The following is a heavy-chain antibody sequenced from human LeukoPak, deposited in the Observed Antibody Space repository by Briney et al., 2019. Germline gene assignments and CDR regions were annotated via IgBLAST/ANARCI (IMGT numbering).Heavy chain of an antibody. D-gene: IGHD2-21*01. CDR3: AREGAHIGSYYDY. V-gene: IGHV3-7*01. J-gene: IGHJ4*02. Sequence: GGSLRLSCVASGFTFSDYWMSWVRQAPGKGLEWVANIKVDGSDKYYLDSVKGRFTISRDNAKNSLYLQVDSLRAEDTAVYYCAREGAHIGSYYDYWGQGTLVTVSS. CDR2: IKVDGSDK. CDR1: GFTFSDYW.